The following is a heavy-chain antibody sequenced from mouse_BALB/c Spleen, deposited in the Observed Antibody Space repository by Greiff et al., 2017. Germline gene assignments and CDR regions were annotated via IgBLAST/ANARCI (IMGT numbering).Heavy chain of an antibody. CDR2: INPYYGST. J-gene: IGHJ1*01. D-gene: IGHD1-1*01. Sequence: VQLQQTGPELVKPGASVKISCKASGYSFTDYIMLWVKQSHGKSLEWIGNINPYYGSTSYNLKFKGKATLTVDKSSSTAYMQLNSLTSEDSAVYYCAREETTGYFDVWGAGTTVTVSS. V-gene: IGHV1-39*01. CDR3: AREETTGYFDV. CDR1: GYSFTDYI.